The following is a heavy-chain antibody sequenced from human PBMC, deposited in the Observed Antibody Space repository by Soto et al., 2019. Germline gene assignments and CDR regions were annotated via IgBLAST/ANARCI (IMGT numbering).Heavy chain of an antibody. J-gene: IGHJ5*02. D-gene: IGHD3-10*01. V-gene: IGHV3-15*01. Sequence: TGGSLRLSCATSGFSFQNAWMIWVRQAPGKGLEWVGRINGQPGGGTSDYAAPGKGRFTISRADSRNTLHLQMNSLKTGDTAVYYFSTGITYCGYGPQAAWGQGTLVTVSS. CDR1: GFSFQNAW. CDR2: INGQPGGGTS. CDR3: STGITYCGYGPQAA.